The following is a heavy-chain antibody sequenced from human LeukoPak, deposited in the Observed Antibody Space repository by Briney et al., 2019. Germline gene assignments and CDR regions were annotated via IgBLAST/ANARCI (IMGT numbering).Heavy chain of an antibody. D-gene: IGHD6-13*01. CDR3: ARDEGGSWYIY. Sequence: ASVKVSCKASGYTFSGHYLHWVRQAPGQGLEWMGIINPSGGSTSYAQKFQGRVTMTRDTSTSTVYMELSSLRSEDTAVYYCARDEGGSWYIYWGQGTLVTVSS. CDR2: INPSGGST. V-gene: IGHV1-46*01. J-gene: IGHJ4*02. CDR1: GYTFSGHY.